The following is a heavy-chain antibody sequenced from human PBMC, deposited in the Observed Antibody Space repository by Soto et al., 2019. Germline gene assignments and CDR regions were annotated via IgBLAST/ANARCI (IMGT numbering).Heavy chain of an antibody. D-gene: IGHD1-7*01. Sequence: PSETLSLTCTVSGGSISSSTYYWGWIRQPPGKGLEWIGSIYHSGSTNYNSSLKSRVTISVDTSKNQFSLKLSSVTAADTAVYYCARAGTPRITGTTKPEYYFDYWGQGTLVTVSS. CDR2: IYHSGST. V-gene: IGHV4-39*07. CDR1: GGSISSSTYY. J-gene: IGHJ4*02. CDR3: ARAGTPRITGTTKPEYYFDY.